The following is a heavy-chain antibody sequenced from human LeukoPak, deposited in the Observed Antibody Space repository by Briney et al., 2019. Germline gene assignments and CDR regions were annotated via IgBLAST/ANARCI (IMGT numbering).Heavy chain of an antibody. V-gene: IGHV1-24*01. CDR3: ARGPMGLSGSFKLPSY. CDR1: GYTLTELS. Sequence: ASVKVSCKVSGYTLTELSMHWVRQAPGKGLEWMGGFDPEDGGTIYAQKFQGRVTMTTDTSTSTAYMELRSLRSEDTAVYYCARGPMGLSGSFKLPSYWGQGTLVTVSS. D-gene: IGHD1-26*01. J-gene: IGHJ4*02. CDR2: FDPEDGGT.